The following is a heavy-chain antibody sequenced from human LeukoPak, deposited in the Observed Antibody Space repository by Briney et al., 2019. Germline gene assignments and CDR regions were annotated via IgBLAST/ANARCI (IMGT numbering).Heavy chain of an antibody. J-gene: IGHJ5*02. V-gene: IGHV3-48*01. CDR1: GFTFSSYS. CDR2: ISSSSSTI. D-gene: IGHD6-19*01. Sequence: GGFLRLSCAASGFTFSSYSMNWVRQAPGKGLEWVSYISSSSSTIYYADSVKGRFTISRDNAKNSLYLQMNSLRAEDTAVYYCARDRGGWYDWFDPWGQGTLVTVSS. CDR3: ARDRGGWYDWFDP.